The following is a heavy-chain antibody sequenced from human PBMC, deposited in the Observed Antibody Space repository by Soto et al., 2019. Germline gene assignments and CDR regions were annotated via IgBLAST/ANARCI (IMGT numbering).Heavy chain of an antibody. V-gene: IGHV3-30*03. CDR2: ISYDGSNK. J-gene: IGHJ1*01. CDR3: ARDRVESGYPEYFQH. CDR1: GFTFSSHG. Sequence: PGGSLRLSCAASGFTFSSHGMHWVRQAPGKGLEWVAVISYDGSNKYYADSVKGRFTISRDNSKNTLYLQMNSLRAEDTAVYYCARDRVESGYPEYFQHWGQGTLVTVSS. D-gene: IGHD3-22*01.